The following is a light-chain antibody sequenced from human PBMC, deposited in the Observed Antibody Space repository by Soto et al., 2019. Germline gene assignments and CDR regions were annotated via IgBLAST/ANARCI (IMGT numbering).Light chain of an antibody. CDR3: LQHNSYPPA. CDR2: KAS. V-gene: IGKV1-5*03. Sequence: DIQVTQSPATLSSFVFDTVSIICRASQSISSRLAWYQQKPGKAPKLLIYKASSLESGVPSRFSGSGSGTEFTLTISSLQPEDFATYYCLQHNSYPPAFGQGTKVDIK. J-gene: IGKJ1*01. CDR1: QSISSR.